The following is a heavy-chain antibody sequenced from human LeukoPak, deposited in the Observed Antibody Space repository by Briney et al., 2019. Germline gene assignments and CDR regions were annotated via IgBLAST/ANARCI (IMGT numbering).Heavy chain of an antibody. CDR1: GGTFSRYA. Sequence: SVKVSCKASGGTFSRYAISWVRQAPGQGLEWMGRIIPILGIANYAQKFQGRVTITADKSTSTAYMELSSLRSEDTAVYYCARGGGDYNFLTGYPPFDSWGQGTLVTVSS. CDR3: ARGGGDYNFLTGYPPFDS. J-gene: IGHJ4*02. D-gene: IGHD3-9*01. CDR2: IIPILGIA. V-gene: IGHV1-69*04.